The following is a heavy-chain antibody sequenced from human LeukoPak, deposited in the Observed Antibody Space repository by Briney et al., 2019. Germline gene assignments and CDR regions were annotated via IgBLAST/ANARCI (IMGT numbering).Heavy chain of an antibody. CDR2: INHSGST. D-gene: IGHD5-24*01. Sequence: SETLFLTCAVYGGSFSGYYWSWIRQPPGKGLEWIGEINHSGSTNYNPSLKSRVTISVDTSKNRFSLKLSSVTAADTAVYYCATGRDGYNFDYWGQGTLVTVSS. CDR1: GGSFSGYY. V-gene: IGHV4-34*01. J-gene: IGHJ4*02. CDR3: ATGRDGYNFDY.